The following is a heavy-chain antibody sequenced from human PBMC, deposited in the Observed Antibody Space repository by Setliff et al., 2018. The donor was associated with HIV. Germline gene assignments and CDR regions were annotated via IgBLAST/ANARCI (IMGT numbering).Heavy chain of an antibody. D-gene: IGHD5-12*01. CDR3: ASQPLQIGGATA. Sequence: KPSETLSLTCTVSGASIRSSDYYWTWVRQHPGKGLEWIGYIYYSGNTNYNPSLQSRLTISVDKSGNQFFLKMNSITAADTAVYYCASQPLQIGGATAWGQGTLVTVS. V-gene: IGHV4-31*03. CDR1: GASIRSSDYY. CDR2: IYYSGNT. J-gene: IGHJ5*02.